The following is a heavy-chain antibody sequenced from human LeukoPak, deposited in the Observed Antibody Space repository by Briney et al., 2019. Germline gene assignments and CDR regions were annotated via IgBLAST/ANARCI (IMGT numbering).Heavy chain of an antibody. CDR3: ANMAN. CDR2: ISYDGSNK. D-gene: IGHD3-10*01. Sequence: GGSLRLSCAASGFTFSSYGMHWVRQAPGKGLEWVAVISYDGSNKYYADSVKGRFTISRDNSKNTLYLQMNSLRAEDTVVYYCANMANWGQGTLVTVSS. CDR1: GFTFSSYG. J-gene: IGHJ4*02. V-gene: IGHV3-30*18.